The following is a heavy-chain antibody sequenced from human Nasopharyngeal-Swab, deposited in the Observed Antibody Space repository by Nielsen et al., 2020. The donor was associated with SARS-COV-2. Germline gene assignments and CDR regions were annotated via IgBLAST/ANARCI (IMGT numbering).Heavy chain of an antibody. D-gene: IGHD3-22*01. CDR1: GFTFSIYA. Sequence: GASLTLSCAASGFTFSIYAMHWVRQAPAKGLEWVAVISYDGSNKYYADSVKGRFTNSRYNSKNTLYLQMNSLRAEDTAVYYCAREPPDDSSGPLDYWGQGTLVTVSS. J-gene: IGHJ4*02. V-gene: IGHV3-30-3*01. CDR3: AREPPDDSSGPLDY. CDR2: ISYDGSNK.